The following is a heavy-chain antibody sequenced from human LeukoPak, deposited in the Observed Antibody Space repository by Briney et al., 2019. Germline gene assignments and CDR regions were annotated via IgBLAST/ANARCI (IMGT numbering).Heavy chain of an antibody. D-gene: IGHD4-17*01. V-gene: IGHV1-69*13. CDR2: IIPIFGTA. CDR1: GGTFSSYA. Sequence: WASVKVSCKASGGTFSSYAISWVRQAPGQGLEWMGGIIPIFGTANNAQKFQGRVTITADESTSTAYMELSSLRSEDTAVYYRAREDYGDYNWGQGTLVTVSS. J-gene: IGHJ4*02. CDR3: AREDYGDYN.